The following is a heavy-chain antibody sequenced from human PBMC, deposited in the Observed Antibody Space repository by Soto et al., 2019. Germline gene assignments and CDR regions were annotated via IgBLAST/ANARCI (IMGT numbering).Heavy chain of an antibody. CDR1: GGSTTNSNYY. J-gene: IGHJ4*02. V-gene: IGHV4-39*01. CDR2: IDYYGNA. Sequence: QLQLQESGPGLVKPSETLSLRCSVSGGSTTNSNYYWGWIRQPPGRGLEWLWSIDYYGNAYYNPSVRSRVTVFIDTSKSQFSVELTSVTAADTAVYYCVRGGKYRQQETYFFDYWGQGALVTVSS. CDR3: VRGGKYRQQETYFFDY. D-gene: IGHD6-6*01.